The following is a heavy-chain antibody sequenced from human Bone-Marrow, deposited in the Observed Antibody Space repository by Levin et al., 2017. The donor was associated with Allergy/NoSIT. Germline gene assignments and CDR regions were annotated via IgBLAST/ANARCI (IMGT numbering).Heavy chain of an antibody. J-gene: IGHJ6*02. CDR2: MNPNSGNT. V-gene: IGHV1-8*01. CDR1: GYTFTSYD. Sequence: ASVKVSCKASGYTFTSYDINWVRQATGQGLEWMGWMNPNSGNTGYAQKFQGRVTMTRNTSISTAYMELSSLRSEDTAVYYCARDCSSTSCYTSINSWGMDVWGQGTTVTVSS. CDR3: ARDCSSTSCYTSINSWGMDV. D-gene: IGHD2-2*02.